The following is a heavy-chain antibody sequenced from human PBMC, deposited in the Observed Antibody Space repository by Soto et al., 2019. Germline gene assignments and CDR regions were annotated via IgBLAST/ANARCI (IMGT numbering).Heavy chain of an antibody. V-gene: IGHV3-30-3*01. CDR3: AREGRVRYYHAFDI. D-gene: IGHD3-16*01. Sequence: GGSLRLSCAASGFTFSSYAMHWVRQAPGKGLEWVAVISYDGSNKYYADSVKGRFTISRDNSKNTLYLQMNSLRAEDTAVYYCAREGRVRYYHAFDIWGQGTMVTVSS. J-gene: IGHJ3*02. CDR2: ISYDGSNK. CDR1: GFTFSSYA.